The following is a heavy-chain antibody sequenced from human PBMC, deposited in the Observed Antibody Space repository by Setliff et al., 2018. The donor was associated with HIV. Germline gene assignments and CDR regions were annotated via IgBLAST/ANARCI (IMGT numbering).Heavy chain of an antibody. CDR1: GYTFTSYG. J-gene: IGHJ6*02. V-gene: IGHV1-8*03. CDR3: ARDRYYDYVWGSLLGYYYGMDV. D-gene: IGHD3-16*01. Sequence: ASVKVSCKASGYTFTSYGISWVRQAPGQGLEWMGWMNPNSGNTGYAQKFQGRVTITRNTSISTAYMELSSLRSEDTAVYYCARDRYYDYVWGSLLGYYYGMDVWGQGTTVTVSS. CDR2: MNPNSGNT.